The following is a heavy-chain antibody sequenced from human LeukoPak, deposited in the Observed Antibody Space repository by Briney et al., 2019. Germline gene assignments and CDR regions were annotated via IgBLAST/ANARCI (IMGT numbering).Heavy chain of an antibody. CDR2: INPSSGRT. J-gene: IGHJ5*02. V-gene: IGHV1-46*01. Sequence: ASVKVSCKASGYILTSYYLHCVRQAPGQGLDWPNIINPSSGRTTYAQKFQGRVTMTRDTSTSTVYMELTSLISEDTAVFYCARGGLPARSWFDPWGQGTLVTVSS. D-gene: IGHD3/OR15-3a*01. CDR1: GYILTSYY. CDR3: ARGGLPARSWFDP.